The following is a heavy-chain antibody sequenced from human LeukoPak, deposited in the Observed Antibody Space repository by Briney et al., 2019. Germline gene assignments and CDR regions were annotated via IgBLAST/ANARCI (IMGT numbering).Heavy chain of an antibody. J-gene: IGHJ4*02. D-gene: IGHD5-24*01. V-gene: IGHV4-59*08. Sequence: SETLSLTCTVSGGSISSYYWSWIRQPPAKGLDWIGYIYYSGSTNYNPSLKSRVTISVDTSKNQFSLKLSSVTAADTAVYYCARHFSGTLMAPDYWGQGTLVTVSS. CDR1: GGSISSYY. CDR3: ARHFSGTLMAPDY. CDR2: IYYSGST.